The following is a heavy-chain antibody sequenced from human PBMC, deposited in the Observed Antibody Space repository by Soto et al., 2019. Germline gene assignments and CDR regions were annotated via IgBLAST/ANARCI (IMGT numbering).Heavy chain of an antibody. CDR3: ATVNSHDGSWNYDAFDI. Sequence: GGSLRLSCAASGFTISSYSMNWVRQAPGKGLEWVSYISSSSSTIYYADSVKDRFIITTDNTKNSRYLQMNSLRDEDTAVYYCATVNSHDGSWNYDAFDIWGQGTMVTVSS. V-gene: IGHV3-48*02. D-gene: IGHD1-7*01. CDR1: GFTISSYS. CDR2: ISSSSSTI. J-gene: IGHJ3*02.